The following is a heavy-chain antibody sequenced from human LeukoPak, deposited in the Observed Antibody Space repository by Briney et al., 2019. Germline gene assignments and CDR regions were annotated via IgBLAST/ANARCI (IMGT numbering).Heavy chain of an antibody. V-gene: IGHV5-51*01. CDR2: IYPGDFDT. CDR1: GYTFTTYW. J-gene: IGHJ1*01. CDR3: ARGYGSGNYYLNG. D-gene: IGHD3-10*01. Sequence: GESLKISFQGSGYTFTTYWIGWARQMPGKGLEWMGIIYPGDFDTRYSPSFQGQVTISADKSISTAYLQWSSLKASDTAMYYCARGYGSGNYYLNGWGQGTLVTVSS.